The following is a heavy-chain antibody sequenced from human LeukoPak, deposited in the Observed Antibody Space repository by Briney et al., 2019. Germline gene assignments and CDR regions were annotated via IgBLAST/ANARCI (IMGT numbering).Heavy chain of an antibody. CDR3: AKKMFLTEGMDV. CDR2: ISYDGSNK. D-gene: IGHD3-10*02. J-gene: IGHJ6*02. Sequence: GESLRLSCAASGFTFSSYGMHWVRQAPGKGLEWVAVISYDGSNKYYADSVKGRFTISRDNSKNTLYLQMNSLRAEDTAVYYCAKKMFLTEGMDVWGQGTTVTVSS. V-gene: IGHV3-30*18. CDR1: GFTFSSYG.